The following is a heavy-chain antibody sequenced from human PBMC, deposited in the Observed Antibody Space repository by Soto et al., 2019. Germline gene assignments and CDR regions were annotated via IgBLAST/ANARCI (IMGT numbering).Heavy chain of an antibody. D-gene: IGHD5-12*01. CDR3: AREGSGYNL. V-gene: IGHV1-69*13. J-gene: IGHJ1*01. CDR2: IIPVFGRP. Sequence: VASVKGSCKASGGSFSSFGISWVRQAPGQGLEWMGGIIPVFGRPNYAQGFRGRLTITADESTNTVYLELIDLRSEDTAVYYCAREGSGYNLWGQGTQVTVSS. CDR1: GGSFSSFG.